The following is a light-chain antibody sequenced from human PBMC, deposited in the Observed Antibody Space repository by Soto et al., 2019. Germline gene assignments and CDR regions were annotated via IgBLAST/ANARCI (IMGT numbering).Light chain of an antibody. CDR2: KAS. Sequence: QMKHSPAALSASVGDRVTITCLGRQSISSWLAWYQQKPGEAPKLLIYKASKLANGVPSRFSGSGSGTEFTLTISSLQSDDFATYYCQEYNSYSWTFGEGTKVDIK. CDR1: QSISSW. CDR3: QEYNSYSWT. V-gene: IGKV1-5*03. J-gene: IGKJ1*01.